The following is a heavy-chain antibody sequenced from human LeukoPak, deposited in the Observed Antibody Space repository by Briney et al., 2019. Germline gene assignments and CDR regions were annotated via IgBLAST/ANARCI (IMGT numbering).Heavy chain of an antibody. CDR3: AKDLSHAYDSGGYRLFDY. CDR1: GFTFSTYG. Sequence: GGSLRLSCAASGFTFSTYGMHWVRQAPGKGLEWVAVISYDGSNKYYADSVRGRFTISRDNSENTLYLQMNSLRAEDTAVYYCAKDLSHAYDSGGYRLFDYWGQGSMLTVSS. J-gene: IGHJ4*02. D-gene: IGHD3-22*01. V-gene: IGHV3-30*18. CDR2: ISYDGSNK.